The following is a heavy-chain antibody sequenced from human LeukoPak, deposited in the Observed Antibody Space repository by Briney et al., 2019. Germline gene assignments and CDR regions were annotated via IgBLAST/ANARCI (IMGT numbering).Heavy chain of an antibody. CDR1: GGSISSYY. J-gene: IGHJ4*02. D-gene: IGHD3-22*01. Sequence: SETLSLTCTVSGGSISSYYWGWIRQPPGKGLEWIGGIYYSGSTYYNPSLKSRVTISVDTSKNQFSLKLSSVTAADTAVYYCARHVFRSSGYSDYWGQGTLVTVSS. V-gene: IGHV4-39*01. CDR2: IYYSGST. CDR3: ARHVFRSSGYSDY.